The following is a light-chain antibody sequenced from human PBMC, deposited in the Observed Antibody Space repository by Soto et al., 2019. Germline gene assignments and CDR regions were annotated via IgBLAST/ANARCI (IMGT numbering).Light chain of an antibody. V-gene: IGLV3-21*02. CDR3: QVWDIYVDHGV. J-gene: IGLJ3*02. CDR1: NIGVKS. CDR2: DDS. Sequence: SYELTQPPSVSVAPGQTAKITCGGENIGVKSVNWYLQKPGQAPVLVVYDDSDRPSGIPERFSGSNSNDGATLTISRVEAGDEADYYCQVWDIYVDHGVFGGGTKLTVL.